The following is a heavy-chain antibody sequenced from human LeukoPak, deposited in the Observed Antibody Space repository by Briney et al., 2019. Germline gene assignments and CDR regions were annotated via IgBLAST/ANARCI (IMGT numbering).Heavy chain of an antibody. J-gene: IGHJ4*02. CDR2: ISYSGGST. CDR1: GFTFGSYA. V-gene: IGHV3-23*01. Sequence: SGGSLRLSCAASGFTFGSYAMSWVRQAPGKGLEWVSGISYSGGSTYYADSVKGRFTISRDSSKNTLYLQMSSLRAEDTAVYYCAKGSVAAAVKNSFDYWGQGTLVTVSS. D-gene: IGHD6-13*01. CDR3: AKGSVAAAVKNSFDY.